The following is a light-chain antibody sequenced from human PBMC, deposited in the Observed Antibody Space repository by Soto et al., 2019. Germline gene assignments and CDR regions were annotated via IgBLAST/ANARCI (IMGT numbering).Light chain of an antibody. CDR2: GAS. J-gene: IGKJ4*01. CDR3: QLQYGWNLT. V-gene: IGKV3-20*01. Sequence: EIVLPQYSGTPSLSPGAIATLSCRASQSVSDNYLAWYQQKHGQAPRLLIYGASNRATGIPDRFSGSGYGNDFTLKFGRMQPEEVAVDEGQLQYGWNLTFGEGTKVDIK. CDR1: QSVSDNY.